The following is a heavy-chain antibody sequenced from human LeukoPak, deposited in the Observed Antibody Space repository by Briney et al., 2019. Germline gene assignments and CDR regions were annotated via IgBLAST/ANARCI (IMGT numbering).Heavy chain of an antibody. CDR2: IKQDGSEK. CDR3: ARDRYYDFWSGYYFDY. D-gene: IGHD3-3*01. J-gene: IGHJ4*02. CDR1: GFTFSSYW. Sequence: PGGSLRLSCAASGFTFSSYWMSWVRQAPGKGLEWVANIKQDGSEKYYVDSVKGRFTISRDNAKNSLYLQMNSLRAEDTALYYCARDRYYDFWSGYYFDYWGQGTLITVSS. V-gene: IGHV3-7*01.